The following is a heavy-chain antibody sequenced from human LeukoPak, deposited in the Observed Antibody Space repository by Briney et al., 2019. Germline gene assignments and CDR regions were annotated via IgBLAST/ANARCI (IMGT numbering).Heavy chain of an antibody. J-gene: IGHJ4*02. Sequence: GGSLRLSCAASGFTFSSYSMNWVRQAPGKGLEWVSYISSSSSTIYYADSVKGRFTISGDNAKNSLYLQMNSLRAEDTAVYYCARDVEGYCSGGSCYSSPSAFDYWGQGTLVTVSS. V-gene: IGHV3-48*01. D-gene: IGHD2-15*01. CDR3: ARDVEGYCSGGSCYSSPSAFDY. CDR1: GFTFSSYS. CDR2: ISSSSSTI.